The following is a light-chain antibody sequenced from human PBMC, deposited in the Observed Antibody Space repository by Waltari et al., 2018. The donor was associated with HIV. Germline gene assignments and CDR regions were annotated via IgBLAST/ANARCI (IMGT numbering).Light chain of an antibody. J-gene: IGLJ3*02. V-gene: IGLV2-11*01. CDR3: CSYTASDTWV. CDR1: SSDVGAYHT. Sequence: QSALTQPRSVSGSPGQSVTISCTGTSSDVGAYHTVSWYQQRPDKAPRLIISHVTERPSGVPDRCSGAKSGNTASLTSSGLQAEDEADYHCCSYTASDTWVFGGGTQLTVL. CDR2: HVT.